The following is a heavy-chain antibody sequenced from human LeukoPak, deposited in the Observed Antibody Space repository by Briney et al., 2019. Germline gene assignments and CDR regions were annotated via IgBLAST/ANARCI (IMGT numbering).Heavy chain of an antibody. D-gene: IGHD2-2*01. J-gene: IGHJ6*02. CDR3: ARADCSTTSCPMDV. CDR1: GGSLSSYY. Sequence: KPSETLSLTCTVSGGSLSSYYWTWIGQPPGKGLEWIGYIYFTGSTNYNPSLKGRVTMSVDTSNNQFSLRLTSVTAADTAVYYCARADCSTTSCPMDVWGQGATVTVSS. V-gene: IGHV4-59*01. CDR2: IYFTGST.